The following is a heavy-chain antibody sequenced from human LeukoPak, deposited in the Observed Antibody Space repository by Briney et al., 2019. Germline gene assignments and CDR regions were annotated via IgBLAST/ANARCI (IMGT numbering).Heavy chain of an antibody. Sequence: EGSLRLSCAASGFSFNSYSMNCVRQAPGKGLEWVSYISSSSSTIYYADSVKGRFTISRDNAKNSLYLQMNSLRDEDTAVYYCARDKNGYYYYGMDVWGQGTTVTVSS. CDR1: GFSFNSYS. CDR3: ARDKNGYYYYGMDV. D-gene: IGHD2-8*01. J-gene: IGHJ6*02. CDR2: ISSSSSTI. V-gene: IGHV3-48*02.